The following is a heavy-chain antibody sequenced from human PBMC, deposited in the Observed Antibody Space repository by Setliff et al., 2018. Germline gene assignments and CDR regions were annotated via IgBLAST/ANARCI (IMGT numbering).Heavy chain of an antibody. Sequence: GASVKVSCKASGGTFSSYAISWVRQAPGQGLEWMGGIIPIFATANYAQKFQGRVTITTDESTSTAYMELSSLRSEDTAVYYCARSARTYHAFYDYVWGSYRPGTGDAFDIWGQGTMVTVSS. V-gene: IGHV1-69*05. CDR3: ARSARTYHAFYDYVWGSYRPGTGDAFDI. D-gene: IGHD3-16*02. CDR1: GGTFSSYA. CDR2: IIPIFATA. J-gene: IGHJ3*02.